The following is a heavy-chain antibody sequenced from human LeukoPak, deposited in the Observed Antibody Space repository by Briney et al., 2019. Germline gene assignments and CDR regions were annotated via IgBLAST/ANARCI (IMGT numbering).Heavy chain of an antibody. Sequence: GGPQTLSCILSGLRDSCYWVTWVRQSPGKGLECVAHKKHDGREKYYDDSVKGRFAISRDSARNSLYLQMNRMKAEDTAVYDCARAESYCSDDYCQYFDSWGQGTLVTVSS. J-gene: IGHJ4*02. CDR2: KKHDGREK. V-gene: IGHV3-7*01. D-gene: IGHD2-21*01. CDR1: GLRDSCYW. CDR3: ARAESYCSDDYCQYFDS.